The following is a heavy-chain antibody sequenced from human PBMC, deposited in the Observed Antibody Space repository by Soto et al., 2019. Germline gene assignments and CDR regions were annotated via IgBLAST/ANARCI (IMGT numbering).Heavy chain of an antibody. CDR2: TYYRCKWYN. CDR1: GDSVSSNRAA. D-gene: IGHD3-16*01. J-gene: IGHJ4*02. Sequence: SQTLSLTCAISGDSVSSNRAAWNWIRQSPSRGLEWLGRTYYRCKWYNDYAVSVKSRITINTDTSKNQFYLQLNSVTPEDTAVDYCARDRVYDYVWGSLDYWGQGTLVTVSS. CDR3: ARDRVYDYVWGSLDY. V-gene: IGHV6-1*01.